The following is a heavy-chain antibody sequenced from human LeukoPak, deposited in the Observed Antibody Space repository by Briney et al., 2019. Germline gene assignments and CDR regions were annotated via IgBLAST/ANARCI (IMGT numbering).Heavy chain of an antibody. V-gene: IGHV3-11*04. Sequence: PGGSLRLSCAASGFTFSDKYMSWIRQALGKGLEFISYISNDGEAIHYADSVKGRFTISRDNAKNSLYLQMNSLRAEDTAVYYCARSLYDYGGNSHEIGYWGQGTLVTVSS. D-gene: IGHD4-23*01. CDR1: GFTFSDKY. CDR3: ARSLYDYGGNSHEIGY. J-gene: IGHJ4*02. CDR2: ISNDGEAI.